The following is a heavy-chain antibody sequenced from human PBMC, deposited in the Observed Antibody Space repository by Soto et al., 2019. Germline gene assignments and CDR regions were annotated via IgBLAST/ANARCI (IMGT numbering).Heavy chain of an antibody. CDR1: GFTFSSYA. CDR2: ISGSGGST. J-gene: IGHJ4*02. V-gene: IGHV3-23*01. D-gene: IGHD4-17*01. CDR3: AKDRGMTTVTRGAL. Sequence: EVQLLESGGGLVQPGGSLRLSRAASGFTFSSYAMSWVRQAPGKGLEWVSAISGSGGSTYYADSVKGRFTISRDNSKNTLYLQMNSLRAEDTAVYYCAKDRGMTTVTRGALWGQGTLVTVSS.